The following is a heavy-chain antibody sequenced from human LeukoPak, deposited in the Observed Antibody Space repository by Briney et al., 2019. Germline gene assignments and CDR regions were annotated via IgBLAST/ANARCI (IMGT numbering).Heavy chain of an antibody. D-gene: IGHD3-9*01. Sequence: PGASLSLSCAASGFTFSSYAMSWVRQAPGKGLEWVSAIIGSGGSTYYADSVKGRFTISRDNSKNTLYLQMNSLRAEDTAVYYCAKDQQVLRYFDWSMGDYFDYWGQGTLVTVSS. CDR1: GFTFSSYA. V-gene: IGHV3-23*01. CDR3: AKDQQVLRYFDWSMGDYFDY. CDR2: IIGSGGST. J-gene: IGHJ4*02.